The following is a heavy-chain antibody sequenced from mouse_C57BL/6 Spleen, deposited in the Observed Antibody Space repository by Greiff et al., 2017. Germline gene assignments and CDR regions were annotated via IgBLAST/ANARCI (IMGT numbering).Heavy chain of an antibody. CDR3: ARRAYYDSDY. J-gene: IGHJ2*01. CDR2: IYPSDSET. D-gene: IGHD1-1*01. V-gene: IGHV1-61*01. Sequence: VQLQQPGAELVRPGSSVKLSCKASGYTFTSYWMDWVKQRPGQGLEWIGNIYPSDSETHYNQKFKDKATLTVDKSSSTAYMQLSSLTCEDSAVYYCARRAYYDSDYWGQGTTLTVSA. CDR1: GYTFTSYW.